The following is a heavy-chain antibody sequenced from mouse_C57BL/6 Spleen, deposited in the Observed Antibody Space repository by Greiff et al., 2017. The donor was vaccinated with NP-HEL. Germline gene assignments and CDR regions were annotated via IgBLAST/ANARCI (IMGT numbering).Heavy chain of an antibody. CDR1: GYSFTGYF. J-gene: IGHJ3*01. D-gene: IGHD2-3*01. CDR3: AREFYDGYYLFAY. V-gene: IGHV1-20*01. CDR2: INPYNGDT. Sequence: EVQLQQSGPELVKPGDSVKISCKASGYSFTGYFMNWVMQSHGKSLEWIGRINPYNGDTFYNQKFKGKATLTVDKSSSTAYMERRSLTSEDSAVYYCAREFYDGYYLFAYWGQGTLVTVSA.